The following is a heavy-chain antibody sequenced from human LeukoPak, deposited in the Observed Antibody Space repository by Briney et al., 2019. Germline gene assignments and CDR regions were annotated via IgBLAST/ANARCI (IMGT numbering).Heavy chain of an antibody. CDR3: ARGGSGWPLNFGY. Sequence: SVKVSCKASGGTFSSYAISWVRQAPGQGLEWMGRIIPIFGTANYAQKFQGRITITTDESTSTAYMELSSLRSEDTAVYYCARGGSGWPLNFGYWGQGTLVTVSS. J-gene: IGHJ4*02. CDR2: IIPIFGTA. CDR1: GGTFSSYA. V-gene: IGHV1-69*05. D-gene: IGHD6-19*01.